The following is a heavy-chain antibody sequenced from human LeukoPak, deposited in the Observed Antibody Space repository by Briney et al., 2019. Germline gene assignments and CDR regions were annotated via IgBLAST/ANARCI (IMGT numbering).Heavy chain of an antibody. CDR1: GYTFTSYD. J-gene: IGHJ5*02. CDR2: MKPNSGNT. CDR3: AREVGIRYFDWLRAKNWFDP. D-gene: IGHD3-9*01. V-gene: IGHV1-8*01. Sequence: ASVKVSCKASGYTFTSYDINWVRQATGQGLEWMGWMKPNSGNTGYAQKFQGRVTMTRNTSISTAYMELSSLRSEDTAVYYCAREVGIRYFDWLRAKNWFDPWGQGTLVTVSS.